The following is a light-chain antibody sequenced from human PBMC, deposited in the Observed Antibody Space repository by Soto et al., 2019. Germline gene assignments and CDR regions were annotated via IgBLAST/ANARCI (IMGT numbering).Light chain of an antibody. CDR1: QSVSSSY. Sequence: EIVLTQSPGTLSLSPGERATLSCRASQSVSSSYLAWYQQKPGQAPRLLIYGASSRATGIPDRFSGGGSGTEFTLTISSLQPEDVATYYCQNFDSAPQTFGQGTKVDIK. J-gene: IGKJ1*01. CDR3: QNFDSAPQT. CDR2: GAS. V-gene: IGKV3-20*01.